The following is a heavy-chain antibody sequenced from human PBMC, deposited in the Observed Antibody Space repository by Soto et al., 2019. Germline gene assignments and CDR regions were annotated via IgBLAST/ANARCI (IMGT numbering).Heavy chain of an antibody. CDR2: INSDGSST. J-gene: IGHJ4*02. CDR1: GFTFSSYW. V-gene: IGHV3-74*01. CDR3: VRTSLVVAAATREDY. D-gene: IGHD2-15*01. Sequence: EVQLVESGGGLVQPGESLRLSCAASGFTFSSYWMHLVRQAPGKGLVWVSRINSDGSSTSYAGSVKGRFTISRDNAKNTLYLQMNSLRAEDTAVYYCVRTSLVVAAATREDYWGRGTLVTVSS.